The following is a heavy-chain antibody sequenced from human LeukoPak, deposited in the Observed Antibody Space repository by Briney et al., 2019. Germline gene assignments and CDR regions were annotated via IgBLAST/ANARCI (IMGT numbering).Heavy chain of an antibody. Sequence: PGGSLRLSCAASGFSFSNYWMSWVRQAPGKGLEWVSAISGSGGSTYYADSVKGRFTISRDNSKNTLYLQMNSLRAEDTAVYYCAKRYFDWLLYYFDYWGQGTLVTVSS. D-gene: IGHD3-9*01. CDR2: ISGSGGST. CDR3: AKRYFDWLLYYFDY. J-gene: IGHJ4*02. CDR1: GFSFSNYW. V-gene: IGHV3-23*01.